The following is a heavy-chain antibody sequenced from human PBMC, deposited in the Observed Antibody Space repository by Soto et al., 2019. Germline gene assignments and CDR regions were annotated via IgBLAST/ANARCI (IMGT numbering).Heavy chain of an antibody. D-gene: IGHD1-7*01. CDR3: AGTTSHYWYYMDV. Sequence: SQTLSLTCVISGDSVSSNSAAWNWIRQSPSRGLEWLGRAYYRSRWYYDYAVSVKSRITVNPDTSKNQFSLQLTSVTPEDTAVYYCAGTTSHYWYYMDVWGKGTTVTVSS. J-gene: IGHJ6*03. CDR2: AYYRSRWYY. CDR1: GDSVSSNSAA. V-gene: IGHV6-1*01.